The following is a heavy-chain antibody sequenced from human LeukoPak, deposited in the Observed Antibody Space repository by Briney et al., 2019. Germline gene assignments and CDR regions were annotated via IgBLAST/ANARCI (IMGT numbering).Heavy chain of an antibody. J-gene: IGHJ4*02. CDR2: ISSSSTYI. D-gene: IGHD5-24*01. Sequence: NTGGSLRLSCAASGFTFSSYGMHWVRQAPGKGLEWVSSISSSSTYIYYADSVKGRFTISRDNAKNALYMQMNSLRAEDTAVYYCARVGEMATIITGYFDYWGQGTLVTVSS. CDR1: GFTFSSYG. CDR3: ARVGEMATIITGYFDY. V-gene: IGHV3-21*01.